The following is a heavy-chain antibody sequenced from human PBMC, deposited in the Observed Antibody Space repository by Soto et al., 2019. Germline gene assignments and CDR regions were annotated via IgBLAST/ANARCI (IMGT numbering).Heavy chain of an antibody. CDR3: ARAKWHDGSGRVREFDY. CDR2: ISYDGRNT. D-gene: IGHD3-10*01. CDR1: GFTFSDHY. Sequence: GESLKISCAASGFTFSDHYMDWVRQAPGKGLEWAAAISYDGRNTYYADSVQGRFAISRDNSKNTMYLQMNSLRVEDTAVYYCARAKWHDGSGRVREFDYWGQGALVTVSS. V-gene: IGHV3-33*08. J-gene: IGHJ4*02.